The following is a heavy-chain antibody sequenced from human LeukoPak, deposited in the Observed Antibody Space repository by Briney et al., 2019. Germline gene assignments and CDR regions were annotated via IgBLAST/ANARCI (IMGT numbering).Heavy chain of an antibody. CDR3: AKAGYCSGGSCYFDY. Sequence: QPGGSLRLSCAASGFTFSSYAMSWVRQSPGKGLEWVSGISGSGGTTYYADSVKGRITISRDNSKNTLYLQMNSLRAEDTAVYYCAKAGYCSGGSCYFDYWGQGALVTVSS. CDR2: ISGSGGTT. D-gene: IGHD2-15*01. CDR1: GFTFSSYA. J-gene: IGHJ4*02. V-gene: IGHV3-23*01.